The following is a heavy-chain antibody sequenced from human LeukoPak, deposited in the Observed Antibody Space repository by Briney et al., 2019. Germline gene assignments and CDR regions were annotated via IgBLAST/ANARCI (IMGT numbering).Heavy chain of an antibody. V-gene: IGHV3-23*01. CDR1: GFTVSSNY. Sequence: GGSLRLSCAASGFTVSSNYMSWVRQAPGKGLEWVSAISGSGGSTYYADSVKGRFTISRDNSKNTLYLQMNSLRAEDTAVYYCAKNERIVVVPAAMSGYYYGMDVWGQGTTVTVSS. D-gene: IGHD2-2*01. CDR3: AKNERIVVVPAAMSGYYYGMDV. CDR2: ISGSGGST. J-gene: IGHJ6*02.